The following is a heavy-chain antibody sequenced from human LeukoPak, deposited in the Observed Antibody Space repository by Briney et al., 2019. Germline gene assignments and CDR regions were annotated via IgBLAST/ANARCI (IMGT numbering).Heavy chain of an antibody. CDR2: ISYDGSNK. Sequence: HPGGSLRLSCAASGFTFSSYGMHWVRQAPGKGLEWVAVISYDGSNKYYADSVKGRFTISRDNSKNTLYLQMNSLRAEDTAVYYCAKDSGGYSYGWFMASPSSNIDYWGQGTLVTVSS. V-gene: IGHV3-30*18. CDR3: AKDSGGYSYGWFMASPSSNIDY. D-gene: IGHD5-18*01. J-gene: IGHJ4*02. CDR1: GFTFSSYG.